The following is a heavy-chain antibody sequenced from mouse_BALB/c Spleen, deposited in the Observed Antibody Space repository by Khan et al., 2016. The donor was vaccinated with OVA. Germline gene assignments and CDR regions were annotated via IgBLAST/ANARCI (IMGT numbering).Heavy chain of an antibody. D-gene: IGHD2-14*01. CDR1: GDSITSGY. J-gene: IGHJ2*01. CDR3: ARWNYRYDDYFDY. V-gene: IGHV3-8*02. CDR2: ISDSGST. Sequence: VQLQQSGPSLVKPSQTLSLTCSVTGDSITSGYWNWIRKFPGNKLEYMGYISDSGSTYYNPSLKSRISIIRDTSKNQNYLPLNSVTSEDTATYYCARWNYRYDDYFDYWGQGTTLSVSS.